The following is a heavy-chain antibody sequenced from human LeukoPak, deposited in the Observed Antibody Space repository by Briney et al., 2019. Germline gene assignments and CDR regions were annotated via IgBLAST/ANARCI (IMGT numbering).Heavy chain of an antibody. CDR2: TYATGST. CDR1: GGSIRSYY. J-gene: IGHJ5*02. D-gene: IGHD3-10*01. Sequence: PSETLSRTCTFTGGSIRSYYRSWIHQSLGQVTHSTRYTYATGSTNYNPTLKSRVTRTVYRSQNQLYLNLRSLTAADSAVYYCARHGSVRSPLGPWGQGTLVTVSS. V-gene: IGHV4-4*09. CDR3: ARHGSVRSPLGP.